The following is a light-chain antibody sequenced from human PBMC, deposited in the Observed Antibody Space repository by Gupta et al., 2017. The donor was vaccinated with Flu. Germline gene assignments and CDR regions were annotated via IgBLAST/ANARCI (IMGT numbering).Light chain of an antibody. V-gene: IGKV3-15*01. Sequence: GERVTLSCRASQSVGARLAWYQQKPGQAPRLLIYRASTRATTIPARFSSTISGTDFTLTISNLQPEDLAVYYCQQYNNWPITFGQGTRVELK. CDR3: QQYNNWPIT. J-gene: IGKJ5*01. CDR2: RAS. CDR1: QSVGAR.